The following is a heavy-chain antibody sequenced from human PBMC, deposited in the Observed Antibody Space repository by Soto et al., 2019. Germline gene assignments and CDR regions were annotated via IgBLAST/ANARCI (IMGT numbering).Heavy chain of an antibody. CDR3: TAHITVTGPLDY. CDR2: VIPVFATA. Sequence: QVYLVQSGAEVKQPGSSVKISCKTSGNSFGSYALSWVRQAPGQWLEWMGGVIPVFATANYAQKFRGRMTVTADESTTTVYMELSSLGSEDTAIYYCTAHITVTGPLDYWGQGTLVSVSS. CDR1: GNSFGSYA. V-gene: IGHV1-69*12. D-gene: IGHD6-19*01. J-gene: IGHJ4*02.